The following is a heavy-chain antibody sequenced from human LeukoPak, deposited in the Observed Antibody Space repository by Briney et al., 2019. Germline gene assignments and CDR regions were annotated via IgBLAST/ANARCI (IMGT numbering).Heavy chain of an antibody. V-gene: IGHV3-53*01. J-gene: IGHJ5*02. CDR2: IYTGGTT. Sequence: GRSLRLSCAASGFTVSSTYMSWLRQAPGKGLEWVSLIYTGGTTYYADSVKGRFTISRDNSENTLHLQMNSLRAEDTAVYYCARGITGSNNWFDPWGQGTLVTVSS. D-gene: IGHD1-20*01. CDR1: GFTVSSTY. CDR3: ARGITGSNNWFDP.